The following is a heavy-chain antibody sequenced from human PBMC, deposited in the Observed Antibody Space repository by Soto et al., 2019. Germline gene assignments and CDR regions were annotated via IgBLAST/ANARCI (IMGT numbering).Heavy chain of an antibody. Sequence: GGSLRLSCAASGFTFGSYWMHWVRQAPGKGLVWVSRINDDGSTTSYADSVKGRFTISRDNAKNTLYLQMNSLRSEDTAVYYCARRGGILVYVARYYYGLYVWGQGTTVTVSS. D-gene: IGHD1-20*01. CDR3: ARRGGILVYVARYYYGLYV. J-gene: IGHJ6*02. CDR2: INDDGSTT. V-gene: IGHV3-74*01. CDR1: GFTFGSYW.